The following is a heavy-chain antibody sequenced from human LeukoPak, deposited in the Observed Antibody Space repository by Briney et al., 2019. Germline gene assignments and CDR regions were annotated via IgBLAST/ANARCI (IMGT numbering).Heavy chain of an antibody. J-gene: IGHJ1*01. CDR2: TIPIFGTA. V-gene: IGHV1-69*06. CDR3: ARDPALVAAAGIRDYQP. Sequence: SVKVCCKASGGTFSSYVISWVGQAPGQGLEWMGGTIPIFGTANYAQKFQGRVTITADKSTSTAYMELSSLRSKDTAVYYCARDPALVAAAGIRDYQPWGQGTLVTVPS. CDR1: GGTFSSYV. D-gene: IGHD6-13*01.